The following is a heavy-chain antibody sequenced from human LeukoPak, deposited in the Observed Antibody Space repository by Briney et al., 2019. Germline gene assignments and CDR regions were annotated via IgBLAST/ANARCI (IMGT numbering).Heavy chain of an antibody. Sequence: GGSLRLSCAASGFTFSRNGIHWFRQAPGKGLEWVTFIQSEGSTKAYADSVKGRFAISRDNSKNTVYLQMNSLRADDTAMYYCAREISRVTIGGGIWFDPWGQGTLVTVSS. V-gene: IGHV3-30*02. D-gene: IGHD2-15*01. J-gene: IGHJ5*02. CDR1: GFTFSRNG. CDR2: IQSEGSTK. CDR3: AREISRVTIGGGIWFDP.